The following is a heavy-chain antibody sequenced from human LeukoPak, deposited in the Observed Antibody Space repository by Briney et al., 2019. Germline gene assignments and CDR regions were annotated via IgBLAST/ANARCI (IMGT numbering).Heavy chain of an antibody. CDR1: GYTFTTYD. CDR3: ARANYYGSGKKDLDY. CDR2: MNPNSGNT. Sequence: ASVKVSCKASGYTFTTYDINWVRQATGQGLEWMGWMNPNSGNTGYAQEFQGRVTMTRNTSMSTAYMELNSLRSEDTAVYYCARANYYGSGKKDLDYWGQGTLVTVSS. V-gene: IGHV1-8*01. J-gene: IGHJ4*02. D-gene: IGHD3-10*01.